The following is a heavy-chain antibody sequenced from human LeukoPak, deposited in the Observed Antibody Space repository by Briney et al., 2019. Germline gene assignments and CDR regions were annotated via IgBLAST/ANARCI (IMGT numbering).Heavy chain of an antibody. CDR1: GFTFSSYS. D-gene: IGHD3-16*01. CDR2: ISSSSSYI. J-gene: IGHJ6*03. Sequence: PGGSLRLSCAASGFTFSSYSMNWVRQAPGKGLEWVSSISSSSSYIYYADSVKGRFTISRDNAKNSLYLQMNSLRAEDTAVYYCARAPPSGGYYYMDVWGKGTTVTVSS. CDR3: ARAPPSGGYYYMDV. V-gene: IGHV3-21*01.